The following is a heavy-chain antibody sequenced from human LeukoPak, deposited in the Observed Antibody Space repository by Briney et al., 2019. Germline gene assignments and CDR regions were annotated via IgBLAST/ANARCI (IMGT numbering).Heavy chain of an antibody. J-gene: IGHJ6*03. CDR3: TRHFFDGGLPHDYYYYYYMDV. V-gene: IGHV3-73*01. CDR1: GFTFSGSA. CDR2: IRSKANSYAT. D-gene: IGHD3-3*01. Sequence: GGSLRLSCAASGFTFSGSAMHWVRQASGKGLEWVGRIRSKANSYATAYAASVKGRFTISRDDSKNTAYLQMNSLKTEDTAVYYCTRHFFDGGLPHDYYYYYYMDVWGKGTTVTVSS.